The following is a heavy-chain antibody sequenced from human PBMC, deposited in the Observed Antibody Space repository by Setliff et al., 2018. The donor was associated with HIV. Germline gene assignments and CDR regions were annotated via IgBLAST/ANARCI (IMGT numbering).Heavy chain of an antibody. Sequence: PGGSLRLSCAASGFTFSSYSMNWVRQAPGKWLEWVSSISDSGTALYYADSVKGRFTISRDNAKNSLFLQMNSLRVEDTAVYYCARLATYHNLWSGYYPGYYYYGMDLWGQGTTVTVSS. V-gene: IGHV3-21*01. CDR3: ARLATYHNLWSGYYPGYYYYGMDL. D-gene: IGHD3-3*01. CDR2: ISDSGTAL. J-gene: IGHJ6*02. CDR1: GFTFSSYS.